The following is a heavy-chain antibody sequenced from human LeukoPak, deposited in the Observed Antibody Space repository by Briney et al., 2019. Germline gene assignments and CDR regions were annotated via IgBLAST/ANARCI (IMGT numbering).Heavy chain of an antibody. CDR1: GFTFSSYG. CDR3: AKEPGSGWTDYYYYYYMDV. V-gene: IGHV3-23*01. J-gene: IGHJ6*03. Sequence: GGTLRLSCAASGFTFSSYGMSWVRQAPGKGLEWVSAISGSGGSTYYADSVKGRFTISRDNSKNTLYLQMNSLRAADTAVYYCAKEPGSGWTDYYYYYYMDVWGKGTTVTISS. CDR2: ISGSGGST. D-gene: IGHD6-19*01.